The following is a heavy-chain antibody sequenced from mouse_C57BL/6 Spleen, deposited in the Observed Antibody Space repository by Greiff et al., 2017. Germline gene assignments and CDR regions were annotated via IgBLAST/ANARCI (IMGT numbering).Heavy chain of an antibody. J-gene: IGHJ2*01. D-gene: IGHD4-1*01. CDR1: GYTFTSYT. Sequence: QVQLQQSGADLARPGASVKMSCKASGYTFTSYTLPWVKQRPGQGLEWIGYINPSSGYTKYNQKFKDKATLTADKSSSTTYMQLSSLTSEDSAVYYCARSRELGRDYFDYWGQGTTLTVSS. V-gene: IGHV1-4*01. CDR2: INPSSGYT. CDR3: ARSRELGRDYFDY.